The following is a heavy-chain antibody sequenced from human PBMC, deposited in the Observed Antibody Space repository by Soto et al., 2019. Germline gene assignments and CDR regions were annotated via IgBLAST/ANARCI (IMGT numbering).Heavy chain of an antibody. CDR1: GFTFSSYW. V-gene: IGHV3-7*02. CDR3: AIRRVGY. CDR2: IKQDGSEK. Sequence: EVQLVESGGGLVQPGGSLRLSCAASGFTFSSYWMSWVRQAPGKGLEWVANIKQDGSEKYYVDSVKGRFTISRDNAKNSLYWQMNSLGAEETGVYYFAIRRVGYWGQGTLVTVSS. J-gene: IGHJ4*02.